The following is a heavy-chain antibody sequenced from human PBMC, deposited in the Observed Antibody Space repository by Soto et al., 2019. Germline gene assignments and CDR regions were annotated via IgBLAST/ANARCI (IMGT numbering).Heavy chain of an antibody. V-gene: IGHV3-23*01. CDR2: ISGNGGGT. J-gene: IGHJ4*02. CDR3: XKDLRAVSTVTRADS. Sequence: EVQLLESGGGLVSPGGSLRLSCAASGFTFSSYAMSWVRQAPGKGLEWVSAISGNGGGTYYADSVKGRFTISRDNSKXXXFXXXXXXXXXXXXXXXXXKDLRAVSTVTRADSWGLGTLVTVSS. D-gene: IGHD4-17*01. CDR1: GFTFSSYA.